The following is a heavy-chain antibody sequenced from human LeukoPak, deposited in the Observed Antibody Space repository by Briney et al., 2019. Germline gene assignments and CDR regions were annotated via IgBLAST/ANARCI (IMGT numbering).Heavy chain of an antibody. D-gene: IGHD3-10*01. CDR3: AEESGITMVRGVTNNWFDS. CDR1: GFTFSSYG. CDR2: ISYDGRVK. V-gene: IGHV3-30*18. Sequence: GGSLRLSCASSGFTFSSYGIHWVRQAPGKGLEWISVISYDGRVKYYADSVKGRFTVSRDNSKNTLYLQMNSLRPEDTAVYYCAEESGITMVRGVTNNWFDSWGQGTLVTVSS. J-gene: IGHJ5*01.